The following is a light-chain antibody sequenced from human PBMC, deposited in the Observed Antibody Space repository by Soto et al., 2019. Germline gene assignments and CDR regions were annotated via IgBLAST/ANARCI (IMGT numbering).Light chain of an antibody. V-gene: IGLV2-14*01. J-gene: IGLJ2*01. CDR2: DVS. CDR3: SSYTSSSTVV. CDR1: SSDVGDYDY. Sequence: QSVLTQPASVSGSPGQSITISCTGTSSDVGDYDYVSWYQQHPGKAPKLMIFDVSNRPSGVSKRFSGSKSGNTASLTISGLQAEDEADYYCSSYTSSSTVVFGGGTKLTVL.